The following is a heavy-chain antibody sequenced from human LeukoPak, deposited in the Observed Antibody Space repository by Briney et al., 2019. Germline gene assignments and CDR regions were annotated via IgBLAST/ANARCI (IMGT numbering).Heavy chain of an antibody. CDR3: ASLSGYQYHYGMDV. V-gene: IGHV4-59*01. Sequence: PSETLSLTCAVYGGSFSGYYWSWIRQPPGKGLEWIGYIYYSGSTNYNPSLKSRVTISVDTSKNQFSLKLSSVTAADTAVYYCASLSGYQYHYGMDVWGQGTTVTVSS. CDR1: GGSFSGYY. J-gene: IGHJ6*02. CDR2: IYYSGST. D-gene: IGHD3-3*01.